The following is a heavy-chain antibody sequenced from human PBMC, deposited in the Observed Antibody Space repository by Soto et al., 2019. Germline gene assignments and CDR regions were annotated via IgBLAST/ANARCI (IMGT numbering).Heavy chain of an antibody. CDR2: INPSTGGA. CDR3: AIASGRDYYYGMGV. J-gene: IGHJ6*02. CDR1: GYTFIGYY. Sequence: QVQLVQSGAEVKKPGASVNISCKASGYTFIGYYMNWVRQAPGQGLEWMGWINPSTGGAHSAQKFQGWVTMTSDRSSSTAYVELRGLKSDDSAVYYCAIASGRDYYYGMGVWCQGTTIIVSS. V-gene: IGHV1-2*04.